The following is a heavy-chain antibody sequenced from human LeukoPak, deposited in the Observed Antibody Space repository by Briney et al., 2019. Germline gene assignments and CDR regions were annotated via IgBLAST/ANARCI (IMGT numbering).Heavy chain of an antibody. Sequence: ASVKVSCKASGYTFTGYYMHWVRQAPGQGLEWMGWINPNSGGTNYAQKFQGRVTMTRDTSISTAYMELSRLRSDDTAVYYCARDYYGSGNWFDPWGQGTLDTVPS. CDR2: INPNSGGT. CDR1: GYTFTGYY. J-gene: IGHJ5*02. CDR3: ARDYYGSGNWFDP. V-gene: IGHV1-2*02. D-gene: IGHD3-10*01.